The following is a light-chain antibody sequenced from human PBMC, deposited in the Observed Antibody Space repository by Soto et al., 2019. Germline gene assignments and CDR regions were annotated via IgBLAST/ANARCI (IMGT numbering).Light chain of an antibody. J-gene: IGKJ5*01. Sequence: IGLTKSPGALSLSQGERATLPCRASQGVXGSYPAWHAQNPGQAPRLPIAGASSRATGIPDRFSGSGSGTDFTLTISRLEAEDVEVYYCQQYGSSITFGQGTRLEI. CDR3: QQYGSSIT. V-gene: IGKV3-20*01. CDR2: GAS. CDR1: QGVXGSY.